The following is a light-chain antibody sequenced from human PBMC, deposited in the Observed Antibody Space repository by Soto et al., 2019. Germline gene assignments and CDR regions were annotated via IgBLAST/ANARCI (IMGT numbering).Light chain of an antibody. J-gene: IGLJ1*01. CDR1: SSDVGSYNL. V-gene: IGLV2-23*01. CDR3: CSYAGSPYV. Sequence: QSVLTQPASVSGSPGQSITISCTGTSSDVGSYNLVSWYQQHPGKAPKLMIYEGSKRPSGVSNRFPGSKSGNTASLTISGLEAEDEADYYCCSYAGSPYVFGTGTKGTV. CDR2: EGS.